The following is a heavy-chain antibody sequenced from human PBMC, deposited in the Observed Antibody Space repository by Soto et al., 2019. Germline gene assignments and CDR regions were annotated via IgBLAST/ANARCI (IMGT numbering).Heavy chain of an antibody. CDR2: ISSSSSTI. CDR3: TREWNPLNWFDP. CDR1: GFTFSSYS. J-gene: IGHJ5*02. D-gene: IGHD1-1*01. V-gene: IGHV3-48*02. Sequence: GGSLRLSCAASGFTFSSYSMNWVRQAPGKGLEWVSYISSSSSTIYYADSVKGRFTISRDNAKNSLYLQMNSLRDEDTAVYYCTREWNPLNWFDPWGQGTLVTVSS.